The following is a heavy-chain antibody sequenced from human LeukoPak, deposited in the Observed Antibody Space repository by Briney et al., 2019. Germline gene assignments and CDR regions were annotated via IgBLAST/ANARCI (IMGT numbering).Heavy chain of an antibody. CDR1: EFTSSTNY. CDR3: ARYDYGRLGFDY. J-gene: IGHJ4*02. D-gene: IGHD5-12*01. Sequence: PGGSLKLSCPASEFTSSTNYMTWFRKAPGKGLKWVSVIYSGGTTYYADSVKGRFSISRDNSKNTLYLQMNSLRAEDTAVYYCARYDYGRLGFDYWGQGTLVTVSS. CDR2: IYSGGTT. V-gene: IGHV3-66*01.